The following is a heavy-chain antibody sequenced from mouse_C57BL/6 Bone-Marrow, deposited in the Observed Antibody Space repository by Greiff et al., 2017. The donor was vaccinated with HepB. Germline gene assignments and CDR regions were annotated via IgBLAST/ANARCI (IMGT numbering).Heavy chain of an antibody. CDR1: GYTFTSYG. CDR2: IYPRSGNT. CDR3: AGIYYYGSSSFAY. Sequence: VKLMESGAELARPGASVKLSCKASGYTFTSYGISWVKQRTGQGLEWIGEIYPRSGNTYYNEKFKGKATLTADKSSSTAYMELRSLTSEDSAVYVCAGIYYYGSSSFAYWGQGTLVTVSA. V-gene: IGHV1-81*01. D-gene: IGHD1-1*01. J-gene: IGHJ3*01.